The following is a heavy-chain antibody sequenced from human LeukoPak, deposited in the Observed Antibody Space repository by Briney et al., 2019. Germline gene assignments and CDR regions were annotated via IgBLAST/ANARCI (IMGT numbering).Heavy chain of an antibody. D-gene: IGHD1-26*01. CDR3: ARSWELRVIDY. J-gene: IGHJ4*02. Sequence: SETLSLTCAVSGGSLSTTSWWVWLRQPPGKGLEWIGEVYHSGGGNRNYNPSLKSRATISVDTSRNQFSLKLSSVTAADTAVYYCARSWELRVIDYWGQGTLVTVSS. CDR2: VYHSGGGNR. CDR1: GGSLSTTSW. V-gene: IGHV4-4*02.